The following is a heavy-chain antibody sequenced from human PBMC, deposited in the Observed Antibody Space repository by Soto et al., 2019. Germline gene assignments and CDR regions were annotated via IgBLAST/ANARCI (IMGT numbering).Heavy chain of an antibody. V-gene: IGHV3-33*01. CDR3: ARGFRGYYLDY. D-gene: IGHD3-22*01. CDR2: IWYDGSNK. Sequence: GGSLRLSCAASGFTFSSYGMHWVRQAPGKGLVWVAVIWYDGSNKYYADSVKGRFTISRDNSKNTLYLQMNSLRAEDTAVYYCARGFRGYYLDYWGQGTLVTVSS. CDR1: GFTFSSYG. J-gene: IGHJ4*02.